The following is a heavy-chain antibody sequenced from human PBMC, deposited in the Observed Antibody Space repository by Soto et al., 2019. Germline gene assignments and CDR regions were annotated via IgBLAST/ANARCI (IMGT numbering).Heavy chain of an antibody. J-gene: IGHJ5*02. CDR1: GFTFSSYA. V-gene: IGHV3-23*01. Sequence: EVQLLESGGGLVQPGGSLSLSCAASGFTFSSYAMSWVRQAPGKGLEWVSAISGSGGSTYYADSVKGRFTISRDNSKNSRDLQMNSLRTEDTAVYHCAKGTTELWYGDNWFDPWGQGTLVTVSS. CDR2: ISGSGGST. D-gene: IGHD3-10*01. CDR3: AKGTTELWYGDNWFDP.